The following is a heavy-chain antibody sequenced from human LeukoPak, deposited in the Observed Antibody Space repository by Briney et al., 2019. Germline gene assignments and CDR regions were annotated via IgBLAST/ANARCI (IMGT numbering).Heavy chain of an antibody. Sequence: GALRLSCTASGFTLSNAWMSWVRQAPGKGLEWVGRIKTKDDGGTTDYAAPVNGRFSISRDDSKNSLYLQMNSLKTDDMAVYYCTTVSLVVVSTTRGDFWGQGTLVTVSS. CDR1: GFTLSNAW. CDR3: TTVSLVVVSTTRGDF. CDR2: IKTKDDGGTT. D-gene: IGHD2-8*02. V-gene: IGHV3-15*01. J-gene: IGHJ4*02.